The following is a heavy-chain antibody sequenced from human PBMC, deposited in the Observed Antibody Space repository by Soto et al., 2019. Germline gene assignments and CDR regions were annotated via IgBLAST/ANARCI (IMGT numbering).Heavy chain of an antibody. CDR3: ARDPGYRNGMDV. CDR2: VYSGGTT. Sequence: PGGSLRLSCVASGFTCSSDYMTWVRQAPGKGLEWLSTVYSGGTTYYADSVKGRFIISRDNSKNTLFLQMNNLRVEDTAMYYCARDPGYRNGMDVWGQGTTVTVSS. D-gene: IGHD5-18*01. J-gene: IGHJ6*02. CDR1: GFTCSSDY. V-gene: IGHV3-66*01.